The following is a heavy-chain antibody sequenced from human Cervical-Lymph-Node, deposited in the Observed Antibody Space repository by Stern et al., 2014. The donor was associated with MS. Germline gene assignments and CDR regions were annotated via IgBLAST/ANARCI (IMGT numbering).Heavy chain of an antibody. V-gene: IGHV3-72*01. CDR3: ARTTVKMGDFNH. D-gene: IGHD4-17*01. CDR2: SRNTARRFTT. Sequence: VQLVESGGGLVQPGGSLRLSCTVSGFIFSDHYIDWVRQAPGKGLEWVGRSRNTARRFTTDYAASVKGRFTLSRDATKNSLYLQMNSLKTEDTAVYYCARTTVKMGDFNHWGQGILVSVSS. CDR1: GFIFSDHY. J-gene: IGHJ4*02.